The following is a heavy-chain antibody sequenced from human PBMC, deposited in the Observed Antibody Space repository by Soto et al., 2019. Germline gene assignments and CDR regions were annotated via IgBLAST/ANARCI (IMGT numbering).Heavy chain of an antibody. J-gene: IGHJ4*02. CDR2: ISYDGTNK. V-gene: IGHV3-30*03. Sequence: PGGSLRLSCAASGFTFTTYGMHWVRQAPGKGLEWVAVISYDGTNKFYEDSVDGRFTISRDNSKNTLFLQMNSLRPEDTAVYYCARGTPYTTGWYYFDFWGQGTLVTVPQ. CDR3: ARGTPYTTGWYYFDF. CDR1: GFTFTTYG. D-gene: IGHD6-19*01.